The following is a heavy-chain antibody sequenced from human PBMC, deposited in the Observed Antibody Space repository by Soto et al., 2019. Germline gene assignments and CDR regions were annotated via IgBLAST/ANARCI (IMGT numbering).Heavy chain of an antibody. J-gene: IGHJ4*02. D-gene: IGHD3-3*01. CDR2: IYYSGST. CDR1: GGSISSGGYY. CDR3: ASGSLNYDFWSGYSTGLDY. V-gene: IGHV4-31*03. Sequence: PSETLSLTCTVSGGSISSGGYYWSWIRQHPGKGLEWIGYIYYSGSTYYNPSLKSRVTISVDTSKNQFSLKLSSVTAADTAVYYCASGSLNYDFWSGYSTGLDYWGQGTLVTVSS.